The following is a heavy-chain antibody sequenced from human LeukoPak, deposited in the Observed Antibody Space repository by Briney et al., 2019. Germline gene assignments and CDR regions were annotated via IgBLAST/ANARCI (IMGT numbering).Heavy chain of an antibody. CDR1: GYTFTSYG. Sequence: GASVKVSCKASGYTFTSYGISWVRQAPGQGLEWMGWISAYNGNTNYAQKLQGRVTMTTDTSTSTAYMELRSLRSDDTAVYYCARGAYSSGWSPTDAFDIWGQGTMVTISS. D-gene: IGHD6-19*01. CDR2: ISAYNGNT. J-gene: IGHJ3*02. V-gene: IGHV1-18*01. CDR3: ARGAYSSGWSPTDAFDI.